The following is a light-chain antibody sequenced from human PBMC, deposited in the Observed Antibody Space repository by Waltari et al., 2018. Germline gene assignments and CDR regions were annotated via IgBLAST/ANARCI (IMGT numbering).Light chain of an antibody. J-gene: IGLJ3*02. V-gene: IGLV2-14*03. CDR1: FSDVGAYDY. CDR2: DVS. CDR3: SSYTTRGTWV. Sequence: QSALTQPASVSGSPGQSITFSCTGAFSDVGAYDYVSWYQQPPDRAPNLLVYDVSHRPPGVSERLSGSKSGNTASLTISGLQPEDEADYYCSSYTTRGTWVFGGGTKLTVL.